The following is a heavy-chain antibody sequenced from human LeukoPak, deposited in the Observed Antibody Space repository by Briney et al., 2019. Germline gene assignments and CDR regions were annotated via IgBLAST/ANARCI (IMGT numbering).Heavy chain of an antibody. J-gene: IGHJ6*02. D-gene: IGHD4-17*01. Sequence: PSETLSLTCTVSGGSISNCYWSWLRQPPGKGLEWIGYIYFSGTTNINPSLKSRVTISVDMSKNQFSLKLSSVTAADTAVYYCAREDPQTTVPEGLDVWGQGTTVTVSS. V-gene: IGHV4-59*01. CDR3: AREDPQTTVPEGLDV. CDR1: GGSISNCY. CDR2: IYFSGTT.